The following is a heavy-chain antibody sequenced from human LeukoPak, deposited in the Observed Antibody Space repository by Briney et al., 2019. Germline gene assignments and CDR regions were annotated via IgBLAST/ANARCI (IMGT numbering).Heavy chain of an antibody. Sequence: GASVKVSCKASGYTFTSYGISWVRQAPGQGLEWMGRIIPILGIANYAQKFQGRVTITADKSTSTAYMELSSLRSEDTAVYYCARERTYIVGAIDYWGQGTLVTVSS. D-gene: IGHD1-26*01. CDR1: GYTFTSYG. CDR3: ARERTYIVGAIDY. J-gene: IGHJ4*02. CDR2: IIPILGIA. V-gene: IGHV1-69*04.